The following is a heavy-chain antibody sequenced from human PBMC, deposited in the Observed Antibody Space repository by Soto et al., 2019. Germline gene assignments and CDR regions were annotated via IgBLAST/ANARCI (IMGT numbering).Heavy chain of an antibody. Sequence: SLRLACASSVCTFIDYYMRWIRQSPEKWLEWVAYISSSSSCKNYAVSVKGRFTIFRDKAKNSLYLQMNSLRAEDTAVYYCVRCSSTSCWGEFDPWGQGTLVTVSS. J-gene: IGHJ5*02. D-gene: IGHD2-2*01. CDR1: VCTFIDYY. CDR3: VRCSSTSCWGEFDP. V-gene: IGHV3-11*06. CDR2: ISSSSSCK.